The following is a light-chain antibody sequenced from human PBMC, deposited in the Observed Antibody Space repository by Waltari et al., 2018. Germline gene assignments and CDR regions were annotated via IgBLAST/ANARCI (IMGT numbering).Light chain of an antibody. V-gene: IGKV3-15*01. J-gene: IGKJ4*01. Sequence: EIVMTQSPATLSVSPGERATLSWRASQSISRNLAWYQQKPGQAPRLLIYEAYTRATAIPARFSGSGSGTDFTLTISSLQSEDFALYYCQQYNNWPPLTFGGGTKVEIK. CDR3: QQYNNWPPLT. CDR2: EAY. CDR1: QSISRN.